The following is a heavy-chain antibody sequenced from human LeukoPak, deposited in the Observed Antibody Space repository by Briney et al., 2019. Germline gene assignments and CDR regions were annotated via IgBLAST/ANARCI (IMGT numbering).Heavy chain of an antibody. CDR3: ARAFSDFWSGYSPYYYYGMDV. Sequence: SETLSLTCTVSGGSISSYYWSWIRQPPGKGLEWIGYIYYSGSTNYNPSLKSRVTISVDTSKNQFSLKLSSVTAADTAVYYCARAFSDFWSGYSPYYYYGMDVWGQGTTVTVSS. V-gene: IGHV4-59*01. D-gene: IGHD3-3*01. J-gene: IGHJ6*02. CDR2: IYYSGST. CDR1: GGSISSYY.